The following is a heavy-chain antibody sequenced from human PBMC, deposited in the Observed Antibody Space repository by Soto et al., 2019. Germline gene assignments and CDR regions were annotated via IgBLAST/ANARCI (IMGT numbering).Heavy chain of an antibody. Sequence: ASVKVSCKASGYTFTGYYMHWVRQAPGQGLEWMGWINPNSGGTNYAQKFQGWVTMTRDTSISTAYMELSRLRSDDTAVYYCARGSVLRYFDWLLYNWFDPWGQGTLVTVSS. D-gene: IGHD3-9*01. CDR1: GYTFTGYY. CDR2: INPNSGGT. V-gene: IGHV1-2*04. CDR3: ARGSVLRYFDWLLYNWFDP. J-gene: IGHJ5*02.